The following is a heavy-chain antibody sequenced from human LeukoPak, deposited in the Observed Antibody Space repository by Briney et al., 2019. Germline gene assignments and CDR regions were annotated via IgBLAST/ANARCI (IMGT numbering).Heavy chain of an antibody. CDR3: ARGEQLGELEFDY. V-gene: IGHV1-69*05. Sequence: SVKVSCKASGGTFSSYAISWVRQATGQGLEWMGGIIPIFGTANYAQKFQGRVTITTDESTSTAYMELSSLRSEDTAVYYCARGEQLGELEFDYWGQGTLVTVSS. J-gene: IGHJ4*02. CDR2: IIPIFGTA. D-gene: IGHD1-7*01. CDR1: GGTFSSYA.